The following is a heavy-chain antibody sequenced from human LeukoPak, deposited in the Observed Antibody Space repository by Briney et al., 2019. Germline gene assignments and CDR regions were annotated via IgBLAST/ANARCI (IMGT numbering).Heavy chain of an antibody. J-gene: IGHJ4*02. CDR1: GFTFGTYA. D-gene: IGHD3-16*02. CDR2: ISGSGGDT. CDR3: ARANYAYVWGTYRYTHIDY. Sequence: GGSLRLSCAASGFTFGTYAMSWVRQAPGKGLEWVSGISGSGGDTYFADSVKGRFTISRDNSKNTLYLQMNSLRAEDTAVFYCARANYAYVWGTYRYTHIDYWGQGTLVTVSS. V-gene: IGHV3-23*01.